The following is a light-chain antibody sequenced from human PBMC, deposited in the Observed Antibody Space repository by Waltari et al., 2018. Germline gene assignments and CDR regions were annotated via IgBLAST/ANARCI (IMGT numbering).Light chain of an antibody. CDR1: QSVNPY. CDR2: AAS. V-gene: IGKV3-20*01. J-gene: IGKJ1*01. Sequence: EIVLTHSPGTLSLSLGERVTLPCRASQSVNPYFAWYQQQPGQAPRLLIYAASTRAAGIPDRFSGSGSGTDFSLTISRLEAEDFAVYYCQHHVRLPATFGQGTKVEIK. CDR3: QHHVRLPAT.